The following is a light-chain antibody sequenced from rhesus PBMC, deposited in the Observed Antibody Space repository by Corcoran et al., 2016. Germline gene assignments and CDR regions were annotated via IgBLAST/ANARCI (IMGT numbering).Light chain of an antibody. CDR1: TGISSW. Sequence: DIQMTQSPSSLSASVGDTVTITCQASTGISSWLAWYTQKPGKAPQLLIYKASSLHSGVPSRFRCSGSGTDFTLTISSLQPEDFATYSCLQYSSSPFTFGPGTKLDIK. CDR3: LQYSSSPFT. J-gene: IGKJ3*01. V-gene: IGKV1-22*01. CDR2: KAS.